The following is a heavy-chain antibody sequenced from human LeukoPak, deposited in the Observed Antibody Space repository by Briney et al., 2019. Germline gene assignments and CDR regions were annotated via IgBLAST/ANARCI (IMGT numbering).Heavy chain of an antibody. D-gene: IGHD4-23*01. J-gene: IGHJ3*02. V-gene: IGHV4-34*01. Sequence: SETLSLTCAVYGGSFSGYYWSWIRQPPGKGLEWIGEINHSGSTNYNPSLKSRVTISVDTSKNQFSLKLSSVTAADTAVYYCARRLRWFSPGAFDIWGQGTMVTVSS. CDR2: INHSGST. CDR1: GGSFSGYY. CDR3: ARRLRWFSPGAFDI.